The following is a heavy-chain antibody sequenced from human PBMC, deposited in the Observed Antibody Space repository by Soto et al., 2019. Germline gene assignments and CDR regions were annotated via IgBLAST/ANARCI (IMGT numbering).Heavy chain of an antibody. CDR1: GVSINGHC. Sequence: QVQLQESGPGLVKPSETLSLTCTVSGVSINGHCWSWIRQPPGKGTAWIAYMFDSGNTNYNPSLTQRVTLSVDTSKNQFSLKLTSVTAADTAVYFCDSHRRTTVAKFFFDSWGQGARVTVSS. J-gene: IGHJ4*02. V-gene: IGHV4-59*08. CDR3: DSHRRTTVAKFFFDS. CDR2: MFDSGNT. D-gene: IGHD4-4*01.